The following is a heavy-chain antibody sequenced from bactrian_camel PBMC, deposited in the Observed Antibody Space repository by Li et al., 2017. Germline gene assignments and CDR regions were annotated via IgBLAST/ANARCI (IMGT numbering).Heavy chain of an antibody. V-gene: IGHV3S40*01. CDR1: GYTY. D-gene: IGHD4*01. Sequence: VQLVESGGGSVQAGGSLTLSCAPSGYTYMGWIRQRPGKEHEGVAAIDDDGSTTYADSVKGRFTISTDNGKNKLYLEMATLEPEDTAMYYCAAGSETYDSPSAEPGPVCDYNYWGQGTQVTVS. CDR2: IDDDGST. J-gene: IGHJ4*01. CDR3: AAGSETYDSPSAEPGPVCDYNY.